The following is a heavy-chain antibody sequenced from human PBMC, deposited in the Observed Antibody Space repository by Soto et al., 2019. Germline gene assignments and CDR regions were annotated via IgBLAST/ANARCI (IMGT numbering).Heavy chain of an antibody. Sequence: QVQLVQSGAEVKKPGSSVKVSCKASGGTFSSYAISWVRQAPGQGLEWMGGIIPIFGTANYAQKFQGRVTIAGDESTGTGYMELSSLRSEDTAVYYCARGGIAAAGTGFNSFDPWGQGTLVTVSS. D-gene: IGHD6-13*01. CDR3: ARGGIAAAGTGFNSFDP. CDR1: GGTFSSYA. V-gene: IGHV1-69*12. CDR2: IIPIFGTA. J-gene: IGHJ5*02.